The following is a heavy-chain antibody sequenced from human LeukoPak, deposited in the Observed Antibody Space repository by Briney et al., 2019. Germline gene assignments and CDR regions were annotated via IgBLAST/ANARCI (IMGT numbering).Heavy chain of an antibody. Sequence: GGSLRLSCAASGFTFSGYAMRWVRQAPGKGLEWVSAISGSGSGTFYADSVKGRFTISRDNSKNTLSVQMNSLRAEDTAVYYCAKALTGWGAYDYWGQGALVTVSS. CDR3: AKALTGWGAYDY. D-gene: IGHD3-9*01. J-gene: IGHJ4*02. CDR1: GFTFSGYA. V-gene: IGHV3-23*01. CDR2: ISGSGSGT.